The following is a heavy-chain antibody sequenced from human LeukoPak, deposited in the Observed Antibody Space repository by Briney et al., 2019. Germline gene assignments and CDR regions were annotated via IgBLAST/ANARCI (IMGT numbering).Heavy chain of an antibody. CDR2: INPSGGST. CDR3: ARDEWGGLGTTVTTAY. Sequence: ASVKVSCKASGYTFISYYMHWVRQAPGQGLEWMGIINPSGGSTSYAQKFQGRVTMTRDTSTSTVYMELSSLRSEDTAVYYCARDEWGGLGTTVTTAYWGQGTLVTVSS. J-gene: IGHJ4*02. CDR1: GYTFISYY. D-gene: IGHD4-17*01. V-gene: IGHV1-46*01.